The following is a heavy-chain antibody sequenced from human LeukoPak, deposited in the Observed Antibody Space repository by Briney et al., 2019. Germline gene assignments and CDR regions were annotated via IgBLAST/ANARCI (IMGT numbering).Heavy chain of an antibody. D-gene: IGHD7-27*01. CDR1: GYSFTNYG. CDR2: ISRHNGDT. CDR3: ARDPSTGDWGYYYYYMDV. Sequence: ASVKVSCKASGYSFTNYGISWVRQAPGQGLEWMGWISRHNGDTNYAQRFQGRVTMTTDTSTTTAYMELRSLRSDDTAVYYCARDPSTGDWGYYYYYMDVWGKGTTVTVSS. V-gene: IGHV1-18*01. J-gene: IGHJ6*03.